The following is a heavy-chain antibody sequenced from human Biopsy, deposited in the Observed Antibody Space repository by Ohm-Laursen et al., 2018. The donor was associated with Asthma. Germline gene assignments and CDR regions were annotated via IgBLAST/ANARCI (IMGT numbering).Heavy chain of an antibody. D-gene: IGHD3-22*01. CDR1: SLDDYA. CDR2: IYYSGST. V-gene: IGHV4-30-4*06. J-gene: IGHJ5*02. CDR3: ARDLSFYDSSGYYRRWFDP. Sequence: SLDDYAMYWIRQHPGKGLEWIGYIYYSGSTYYNPSLKSRVTISVDTSKNQFSLKLSPVTAADTAVYYCARDLSFYDSSGYYRRWFDPWGQGTLVTVSS.